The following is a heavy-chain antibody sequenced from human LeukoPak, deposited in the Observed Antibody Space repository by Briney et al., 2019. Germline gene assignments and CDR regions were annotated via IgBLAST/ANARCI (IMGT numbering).Heavy chain of an antibody. D-gene: IGHD1-26*01. CDR2: IWYDGSNK. J-gene: IGHJ6*02. CDR1: GFTFSSYG. Sequence: PGGSLRLSCAASGFTFSSYGMHWVRQAPGKGLEWVAVIWYDGSNKYYADSVKGRFTISRDNSKNTLYLQMNSLRAEDTAVYYCARDSGGYYVSYYYGMDAWGQGTTVTVSS. V-gene: IGHV3-33*01. CDR3: ARDSGGYYVSYYYGMDA.